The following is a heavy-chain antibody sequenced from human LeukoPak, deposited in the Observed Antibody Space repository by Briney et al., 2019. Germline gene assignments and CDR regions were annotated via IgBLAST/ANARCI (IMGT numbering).Heavy chain of an antibody. D-gene: IGHD1-26*01. CDR2: INSDGSGT. V-gene: IGHV3-74*01. Sequence: PGGSLRVSCAASGFTFSSNWMHWVRQGPGKGLVWVSRINSDGSGTSYADSVKGRFTISRDNAKNTLYLQMDSLRAEDTAVYYCARAGEGLLAYSFDIWGQGTMVTVSS. J-gene: IGHJ3*02. CDR1: GFTFSSNW. CDR3: ARAGEGLLAYSFDI.